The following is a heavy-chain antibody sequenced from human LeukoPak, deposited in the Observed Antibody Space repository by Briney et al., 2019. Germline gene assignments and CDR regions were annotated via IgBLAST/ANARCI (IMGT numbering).Heavy chain of an antibody. CDR1: GFTFSSYS. V-gene: IGHV3-21*01. CDR3: VRDINTAFDY. Sequence: KPGGSLRLSCAASGFTFSSYSMNWVRHAPGKGLEWVSSISSSSSYIYYADSVKGRFTISRDNAKNSLYLQMNSLRAEDTAVYYCVRDINTAFDYWGQGTLVTVSS. J-gene: IGHJ4*02. D-gene: IGHD5-18*01. CDR2: ISSSSSYI.